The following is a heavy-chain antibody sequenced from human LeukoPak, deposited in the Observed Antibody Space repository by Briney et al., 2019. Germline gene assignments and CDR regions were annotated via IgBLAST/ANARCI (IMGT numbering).Heavy chain of an antibody. CDR2: IKQDGSDK. Sequence: GGSLRLSCAASGFIFTDYWMYWVRQAPGRGLAWVGNIKQDGSDKNYMDSVKGRFTISRDNAKNSLYLQMNSLRAEDTAVYYCARRHTSYWYFDLWGRGTLVTVSS. CDR3: ARRHTSYWYFDL. V-gene: IGHV3-7*01. D-gene: IGHD1-1*01. J-gene: IGHJ2*01. CDR1: GFIFTDYW.